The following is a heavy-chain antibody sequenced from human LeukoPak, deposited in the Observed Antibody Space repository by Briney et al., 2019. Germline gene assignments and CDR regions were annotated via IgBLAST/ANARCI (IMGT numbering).Heavy chain of an antibody. D-gene: IGHD6-19*01. CDR3: ARGGWSQDY. J-gene: IGHJ4*02. V-gene: IGHV4-30-2*01. Sequence: SQTLSLTCAVSGGSISSGGHSWSWIRQPPGKGLEWIGYIYHSGSTYYNPSLKSRVTISVDTSKNQIHLRLSSVTAADTAVYYCARGGWSQDYWGQGTLVTVSS. CDR1: GGSISSGGHS. CDR2: IYHSGST.